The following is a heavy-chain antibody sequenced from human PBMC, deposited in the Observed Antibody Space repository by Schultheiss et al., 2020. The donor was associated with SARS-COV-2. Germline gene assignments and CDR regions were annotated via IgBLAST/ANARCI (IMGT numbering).Heavy chain of an antibody. CDR1: GYTFTSYY. Sequence: ASVKVSCKASGYTFTSYYMHWVRQAPGQGLEWMGWISAYNGNTNYAQKLQGRVTMTTDTSTSTAYMELSSLRSDDTAVYYCAPWNWAMGFDSWGQGTLVTVSS. V-gene: IGHV1-18*04. CDR2: ISAYNGNT. J-gene: IGHJ4*02. D-gene: IGHD5-18*01. CDR3: APWNWAMGFDS.